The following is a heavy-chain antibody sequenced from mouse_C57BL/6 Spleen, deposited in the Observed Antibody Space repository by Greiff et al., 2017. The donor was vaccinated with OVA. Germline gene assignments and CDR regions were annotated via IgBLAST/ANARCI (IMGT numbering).Heavy chain of an antibody. D-gene: IGHD2-5*01. CDR1: GYTFTSYW. Sequence: QVQLKQPGAELVRPGTSVKLSCKASGYTFTSYWMHWVKQRPGQGLEWIGVIDPSDSYTNYNQKFKGKATLTVDTSSSTAYMQLSSLTSEDSAVYYCAAYYSNYKDLDYWGQGTSVTVSS. CDR2: IDPSDSYT. CDR3: AAYYSNYKDLDY. V-gene: IGHV1-59*01. J-gene: IGHJ4*01.